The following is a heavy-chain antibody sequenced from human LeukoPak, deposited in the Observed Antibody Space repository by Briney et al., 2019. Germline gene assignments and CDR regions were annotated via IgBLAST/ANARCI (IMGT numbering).Heavy chain of an antibody. V-gene: IGHV7-4-1*02. D-gene: IGHD3-10*01. Sequence: ASVKVSCKASGYTFTSYAMNWVRQAPGQGLEWMGWINTNTGNPTYAQGFTGRFVFSLDTSVSTAYLQISSLKAEDTAVYYCASASYGSGSHGGWFDPWGQGTLVTVSS. J-gene: IGHJ5*02. CDR2: INTNTGNP. CDR1: GYTFTSYA. CDR3: ASASYGSGSHGGWFDP.